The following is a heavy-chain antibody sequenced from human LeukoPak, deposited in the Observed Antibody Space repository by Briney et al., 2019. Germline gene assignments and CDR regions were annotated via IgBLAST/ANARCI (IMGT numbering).Heavy chain of an antibody. CDR2: ISGSGERT. V-gene: IGHV3-23*01. CDR1: EFTFNRYD. Sequence: GGSLRLSCAASEFTFNRYDMSWVRQAPGKGLEWVSTISGSGERTYYADSVKGRFTISRDNSKNTLSLQMNSLRVEDTAVYYCAKSTGWYRSSWYLTDWGQGTLVTVSS. J-gene: IGHJ4*02. D-gene: IGHD6-13*01. CDR3: AKSTGWYRSSWYLTD.